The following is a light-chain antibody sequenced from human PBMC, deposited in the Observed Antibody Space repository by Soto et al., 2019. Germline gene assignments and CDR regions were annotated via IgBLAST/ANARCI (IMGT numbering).Light chain of an antibody. CDR3: QQYNDWRT. CDR1: QSVSGN. J-gene: IGKJ1*01. V-gene: IGKV3-15*01. Sequence: EIVLTQSPGTLSLSPGERATLSCRASQSVSGNLAWYQQRPGQAPRLLIYATFTRATGIPARFSGSGSGTQFTLTISSLQSEDVAVYYCQQYNDWRTFGQGTKVDIK. CDR2: ATF.